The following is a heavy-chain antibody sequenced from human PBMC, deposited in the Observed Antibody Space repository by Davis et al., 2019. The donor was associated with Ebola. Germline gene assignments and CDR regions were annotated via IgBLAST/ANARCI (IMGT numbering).Heavy chain of an antibody. CDR1: GGTFSSYA. CDR3: AREGVTRRFDY. Sequence: AASVKVSCKASGGTFSSYAISWVRQAPGQGLEWMGGIIPIFGTANYAQKFQGRVTITADESTSTAYMELSSLRSENTAVYYCAREGVTRRFDYWGQRTLVTVSS. CDR2: IIPIFGTA. D-gene: IGHD4-23*01. J-gene: IGHJ4*02. V-gene: IGHV1-69*13.